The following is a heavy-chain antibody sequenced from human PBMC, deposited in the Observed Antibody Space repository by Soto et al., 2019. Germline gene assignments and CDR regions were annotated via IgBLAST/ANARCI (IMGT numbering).Heavy chain of an antibody. CDR1: GGSISSYY. Sequence: SETLSLTCTVSGGSISSYYWSWIRQPPGKGLEWIGYIYYSGSTNYNPSLKSRVTISVDTSKNQFSLKLSCVTAADTAVYYCAKSGYCSSTSCPNWFDPWGQGTLVTVSS. J-gene: IGHJ5*02. D-gene: IGHD2-2*03. CDR2: IYYSGST. V-gene: IGHV4-59*08. CDR3: AKSGYCSSTSCPNWFDP.